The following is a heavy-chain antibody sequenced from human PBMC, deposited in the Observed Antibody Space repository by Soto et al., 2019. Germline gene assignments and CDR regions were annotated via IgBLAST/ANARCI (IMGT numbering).Heavy chain of an antibody. V-gene: IGHV3-74*03. J-gene: IGHJ4*02. D-gene: IGHD5-12*01. CDR3: ARDRGYGTPFDY. CDR2: INNDGSST. CDR1: GFTFSSYW. Sequence: EVQVVESGGGLVQPGGSLRLSCAASGFTFSSYWIHWVRQAPGKGPVWVSRINNDGSSTMYADSVKGRFTISRDNAKNTLYLQMNSLRAEDTAVYYCARDRGYGTPFDYWGQGTLVTVSS.